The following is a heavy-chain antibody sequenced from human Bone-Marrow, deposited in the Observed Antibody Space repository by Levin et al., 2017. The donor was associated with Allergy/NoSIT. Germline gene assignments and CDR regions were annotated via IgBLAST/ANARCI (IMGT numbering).Heavy chain of an antibody. CDR2: IHPGYSDT. J-gene: IGHJ2*01. Sequence: KVSCTGSGYRFNTYWIGWVRQMPGKGLEWMGIIHPGYSDTRYSPSFQGQVTISADTSINTAYLQWSSLRAPDTAMYYCVRHETSFPPSWYFDLWGRGTLVTVSS. CDR3: VRHETSFPPSWYFDL. CDR1: GYRFNTYW. V-gene: IGHV5-51*01.